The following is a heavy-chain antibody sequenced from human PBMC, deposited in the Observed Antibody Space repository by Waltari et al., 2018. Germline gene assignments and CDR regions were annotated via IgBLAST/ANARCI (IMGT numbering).Heavy chain of an antibody. V-gene: IGHV1-3*01. CDR3: ARASGYDAIDP. J-gene: IGHJ5*02. D-gene: IGHD5-12*01. CDR1: GYTFTSYA. CDR2: INAGNGNT. Sequence: QVQLVQSGAEVKKPGASVKVSCKASGYTFTSYAMHWGRQAPGQRLEWMGWINAGNGNTKYSQKFQGRVTITRDTSASTAYMELSSLRSEDTAVYYCARASGYDAIDPWGQGTLVTVSS.